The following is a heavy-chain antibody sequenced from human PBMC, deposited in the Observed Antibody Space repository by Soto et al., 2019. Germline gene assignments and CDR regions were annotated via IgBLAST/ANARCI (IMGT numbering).Heavy chain of an antibody. V-gene: IGHV4-30-2*01. Sequence: QLQLQESGSGLVKPSQTLSLTCVVSGDSISSGGYSWNWIRQPPGKGLEWIGHTYHSGGALYNPSLDSRVTISVDKSKNHFSLRLMSVTAADTAVYYCARDSRSGYYFDNWGQGTLVTVSS. J-gene: IGHJ4*02. CDR1: GDSISSGGYS. CDR2: TYHSGGA. D-gene: IGHD3-22*01. CDR3: ARDSRSGYYFDN.